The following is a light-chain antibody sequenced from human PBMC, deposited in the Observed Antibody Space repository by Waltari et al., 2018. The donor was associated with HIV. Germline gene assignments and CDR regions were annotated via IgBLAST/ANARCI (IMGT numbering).Light chain of an antibody. Sequence: QSVLTQSPSVSGAPGQRVTISCTGTSSNIGAGYDVHWFQHLPGTAPKLLVDSDNNRPSGVPDLCAASQSGTSASLAISGLQVDDEAAYYCQSYDSSLRAYVFGPGTKVTVL. V-gene: IGLV1-40*01. CDR3: QSYDSSLRAYV. CDR2: SDN. J-gene: IGLJ1*01. CDR1: SSNIGAGYD.